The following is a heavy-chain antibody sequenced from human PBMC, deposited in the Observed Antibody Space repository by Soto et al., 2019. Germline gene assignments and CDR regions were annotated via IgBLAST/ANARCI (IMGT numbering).Heavy chain of an antibody. CDR2: TFYRSKWYN. V-gene: IGHV6-1*01. Sequence: PSQSLSVTCVISGYGVSINIAVLNLSRHSPSRGLEWLGRTFYRSKWYNDYAVSLKGRISINADTSKNQFSLQLNSVTPEDTAVYYCARVEYHESEYYHGMEVCGKGHTVNVSS. CDR3: ARVEYHESEYYHGMEV. CDR1: GYGVSINIAV. J-gene: IGHJ6*04.